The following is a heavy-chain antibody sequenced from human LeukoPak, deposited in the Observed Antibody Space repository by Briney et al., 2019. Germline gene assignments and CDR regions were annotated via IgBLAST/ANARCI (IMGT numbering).Heavy chain of an antibody. V-gene: IGHV3-9*01. CDR2: ISWNSGSM. J-gene: IGHJ6*02. Sequence: PGRSLRLSCAASGFTFGDYAMHWVRQAPGKGLEWVSGISWNSGSMGYADSVKGRFTISRDNAKNSLYLQMNSLRPEDTALYYCAKDRGSGPYYYYGMDVWGQGTTVTVSS. CDR1: GFTFGDYA. CDR3: AKDRGSGPYYYYGMDV. D-gene: IGHD3-10*01.